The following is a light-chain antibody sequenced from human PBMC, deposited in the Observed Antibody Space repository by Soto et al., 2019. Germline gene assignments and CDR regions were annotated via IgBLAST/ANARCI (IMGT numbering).Light chain of an antibody. CDR3: AVWDDSLSGMI. J-gene: IGLJ2*01. Sequence: QSALTQPPSASGTPGQRVTISCSGSSSNIETNTVDWYQHLPGTAPKVLIFNNNQRPSGVPDRFSGYKSGTSASLAISGHQSEDEAHYYCAVWDDSLSGMIFGGGTQLTVL. CDR1: SSNIETNT. V-gene: IGLV1-44*01. CDR2: NNN.